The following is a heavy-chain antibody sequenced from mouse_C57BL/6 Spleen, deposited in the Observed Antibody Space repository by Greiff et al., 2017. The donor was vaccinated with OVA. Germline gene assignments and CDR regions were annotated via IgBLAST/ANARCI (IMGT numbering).Heavy chain of an antibody. V-gene: IGHV5-17*01. Sequence: EVKLVESGGGLVQPGGSLKLSCAASGFTFSDYGMHWVRQAPEKGLEWVAYISSGSSTIYYADTVKGRFTISRDNAKNTLFLQMTSLRSEDTAMYYCARQYGSSYYFDYWGQGTTLTVSS. CDR2: ISSGSSTI. J-gene: IGHJ2*01. CDR3: ARQYGSSYYFDY. CDR1: GFTFSDYG. D-gene: IGHD1-1*01.